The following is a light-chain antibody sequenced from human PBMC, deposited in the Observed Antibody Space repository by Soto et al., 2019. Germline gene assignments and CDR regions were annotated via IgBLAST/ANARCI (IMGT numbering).Light chain of an antibody. Sequence: NFMLTQPHSVSESPGKTVTISCTRSSVSIASNYVQWYQQRPGSAPTTLIYEDDQRPSGVPDRFSGSIDRSSNSASLTISGLKTEDEADYYCQSYDSSNPVVFGGGTKLTVL. J-gene: IGLJ2*01. CDR1: SVSIASNY. CDR2: EDD. V-gene: IGLV6-57*04. CDR3: QSYDSSNPVV.